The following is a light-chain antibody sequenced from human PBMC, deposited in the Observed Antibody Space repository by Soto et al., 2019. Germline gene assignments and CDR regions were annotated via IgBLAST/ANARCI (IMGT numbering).Light chain of an antibody. J-gene: IGKJ5*01. CDR3: QQRSNGPT. CDR1: QSVSSY. CDR2: DAS. Sequence: EIVLTHSPATLSLSPGERATLSCRASQSVSSYLAWYQQKPGQAPRLLIYDASNRATGIPARFSGSGSGTDFTLTISSLEPEDFAVYYCQQRSNGPTFGQGTRLEIK. V-gene: IGKV3-11*01.